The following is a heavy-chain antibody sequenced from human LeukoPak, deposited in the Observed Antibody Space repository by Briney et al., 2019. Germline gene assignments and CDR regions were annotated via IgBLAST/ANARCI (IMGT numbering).Heavy chain of an antibody. V-gene: IGHV5-51*01. CDR3: VSWGQYSSSWIDAFDI. CDR2: IYPGDSDT. J-gene: IGHJ3*02. Sequence: GESLKISCKGSGYSFTSYWIGWVRQVPGKGLEWMGIIYPGDSDTRYSPSFQGQVTITADKSISTAYLQWSSLKASDTAMYYCVSWGQYSSSWIDAFDIWGQGTMVTVSS. CDR1: GYSFTSYW. D-gene: IGHD6-13*01.